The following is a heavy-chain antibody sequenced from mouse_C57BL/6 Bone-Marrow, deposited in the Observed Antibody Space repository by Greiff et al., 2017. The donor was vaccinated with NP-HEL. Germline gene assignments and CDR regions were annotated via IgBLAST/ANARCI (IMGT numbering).Heavy chain of an antibody. Sequence: EVQVVESGGDLVKPGGSLKLSCAASGFTFSSYGMSWVRQTPDKRLGWVATISSGGSYTYYPDSVKGRFTISRDNAKNTLYLQMSSLKSEDTAMYYCASPTVVATGYFDVWGTGTTVTVSS. J-gene: IGHJ1*03. D-gene: IGHD1-1*01. CDR1: GFTFSSYG. CDR2: ISSGGSYT. CDR3: ASPTVVATGYFDV. V-gene: IGHV5-6*01.